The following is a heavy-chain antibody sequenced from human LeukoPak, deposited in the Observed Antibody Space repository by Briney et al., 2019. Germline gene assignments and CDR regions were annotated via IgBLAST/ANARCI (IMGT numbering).Heavy chain of an antibody. CDR3: ATDRAEQQGVQLYYYFGMDV. CDR1: GYTFTSYG. CDR2: IIPIRNTV. J-gene: IGHJ6*02. V-gene: IGHV1-69*04. D-gene: IGHD6-13*01. Sequence: SVKVSCKASGYTFTSYGISWVRQAPGQGLERMGRIIPIRNTVNYAQKFQGRLTITAETSTSTAYMDLSSLRSEDTAVYYCATDRAEQQGVQLYYYFGMDVWGQGTTVTVSS.